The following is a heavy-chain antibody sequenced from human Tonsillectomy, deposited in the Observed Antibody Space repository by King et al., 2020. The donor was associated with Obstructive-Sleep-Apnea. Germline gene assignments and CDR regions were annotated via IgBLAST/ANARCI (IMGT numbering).Heavy chain of an antibody. CDR3: AKDSEGAGASARYRDRYFDY. J-gene: IGHJ4*02. CDR2: IGWNSNNI. D-gene: IGHD3-10*01. V-gene: IGHV3-9*01. Sequence: VQLVESGGGLVQPGRSLRLSCAASGFTFDDYAMHWVRQAPGKGLEWVSGIGWNSNNIGYADSVKGRFTISRDNAKNALYLQLNSLRAEDTALYYCAKDSEGAGASARYRDRYFDYWGQRTLVTVTS. CDR1: GFTFDDYA.